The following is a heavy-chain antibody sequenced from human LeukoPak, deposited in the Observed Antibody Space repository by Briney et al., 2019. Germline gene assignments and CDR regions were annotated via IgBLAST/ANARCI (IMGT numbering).Heavy chain of an antibody. J-gene: IGHJ6*02. Sequence: SETLSLTCAVYGGSFSGYYWSRIRQPPGKGLEWIGEINHSGSTNYNPSLKSRVTISVDTSKNQFSLKLSSVTAADTAVYYCARSLLGSSGWYYYYGMDVWGQGTTVTVSS. CDR3: ARSLLGSSGWYYYYGMDV. CDR2: INHSGST. D-gene: IGHD6-19*01. V-gene: IGHV4-34*01. CDR1: GGSFSGYY.